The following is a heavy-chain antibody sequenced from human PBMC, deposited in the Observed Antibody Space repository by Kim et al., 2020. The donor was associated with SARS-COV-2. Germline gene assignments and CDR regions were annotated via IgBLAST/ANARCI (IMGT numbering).Heavy chain of an antibody. CDR3: ARVSSSWYDQNWFDP. V-gene: IGHV1-69*01. J-gene: IGHJ5*02. D-gene: IGHD6-13*01. Sequence: QKVQGRFTINADEAPSTAYMELSRLRSEDTAVYYCARVSSSWYDQNWFDPWGQGTLVTVSS.